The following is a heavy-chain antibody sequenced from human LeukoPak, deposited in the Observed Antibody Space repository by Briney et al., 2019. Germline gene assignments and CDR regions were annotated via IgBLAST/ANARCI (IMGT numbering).Heavy chain of an antibody. CDR1: GGSFSGYY. D-gene: IGHD2-2*01. CDR3: ARGHRRSTKYYFDY. V-gene: IGHV4-34*01. CDR2: INHSGST. Sequence: PSETLSLTCAVYGGSFSGYYWSWIRQPPGKGLEWIGEINHSGSTNYNPSLKSRVTISVDTSKNQFSLKLSSVTAADTAVYYCARGHRRSTKYYFDYWGQGTLVTVSS. J-gene: IGHJ4*02.